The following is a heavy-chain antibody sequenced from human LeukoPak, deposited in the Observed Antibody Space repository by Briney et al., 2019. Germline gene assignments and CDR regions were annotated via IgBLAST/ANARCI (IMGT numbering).Heavy chain of an antibody. CDR2: IKSSSEAT. Sequence: GGSLRLSCAASGFTFSSYIMTWVRQAPGKGLEWVSTIKSSSEATFYADSVKGRFTISRDSSKNTLYLQMNSLRAEDTAVYYCAKVPLGSGSYYPYYYYMDVWGKGTTVTVSS. CDR3: AKVPLGSGSYYPYYYYMDV. J-gene: IGHJ6*03. V-gene: IGHV3-23*01. CDR1: GFTFSSYI. D-gene: IGHD1-26*01.